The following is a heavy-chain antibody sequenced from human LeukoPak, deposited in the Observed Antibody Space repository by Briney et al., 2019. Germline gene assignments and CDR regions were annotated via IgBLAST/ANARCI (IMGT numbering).Heavy chain of an antibody. CDR2: IYYSGST. V-gene: IGHV4-59*01. CDR3: ASAPYYYYYMDV. J-gene: IGHJ6*03. Sequence: PSETLSLTCTVSGGSISSYYWSWIRQPPGKVLEWIGYIYYSGSTNYNPSLKSRVTISVDTSKNQFSLKLSSVTAADTAVYYCASAPYYYYYMDVWGKGTTVTVSS. CDR1: GGSISSYY.